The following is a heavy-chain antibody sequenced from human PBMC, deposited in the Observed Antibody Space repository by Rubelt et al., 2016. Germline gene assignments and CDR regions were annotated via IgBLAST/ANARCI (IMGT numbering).Heavy chain of an antibody. J-gene: IGHJ6*02. CDR1: GGSFSGYY. Sequence: QVQLQQWGAGLLKPSETLSLTCAVYGGSFSGYYWTWIRQPTGKGLEWIGENNHSGSTNYNPSLKSRGTISVDTAKNQFSLKLSSVTAADTAVYYCARGGDYGMDVWGQGTTVTVSS. CDR2: NNHSGST. D-gene: IGHD2-15*01. CDR3: ARGGDYGMDV. V-gene: IGHV4-34*01.